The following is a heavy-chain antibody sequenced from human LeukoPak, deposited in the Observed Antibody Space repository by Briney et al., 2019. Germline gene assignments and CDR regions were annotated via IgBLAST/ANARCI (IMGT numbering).Heavy chain of an antibody. V-gene: IGHV3-23*01. D-gene: IGHD6-19*01. CDR2: ISGSGGST. J-gene: IGHJ5*02. CDR1: GFTFSSYA. Sequence: GSLRLSCAASGFTFSSYAMSWVRQAPGKGLEWVSSISGSGGSTYYADSVKGRFTISRDKSKSTLYLQMNSLRAEDTAVYYCTTPATYSSGWYWFDPWGQGTLVTVSS. CDR3: TTPATYSSGWYWFDP.